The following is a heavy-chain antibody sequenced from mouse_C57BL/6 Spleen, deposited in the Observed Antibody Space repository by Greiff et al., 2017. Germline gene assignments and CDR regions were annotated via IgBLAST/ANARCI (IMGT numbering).Heavy chain of an antibody. CDR3: AGASAQLGAWFAY. CDR2: IYPGDGDT. D-gene: IGHD4-1*02. V-gene: IGHV1-82*01. J-gene: IGHJ3*01. CDR1: GYAFSSSW. Sequence: QVQLQQSGPELVKPGASVKISCKASGYAFSSSWMNWVKQRPGKGLEWIGRIYPGDGDTNYNGKFKGKATLTADKSSSTAYLQLSSLTSEDSAVYFCAGASAQLGAWFAYWGQGTLVTVSA.